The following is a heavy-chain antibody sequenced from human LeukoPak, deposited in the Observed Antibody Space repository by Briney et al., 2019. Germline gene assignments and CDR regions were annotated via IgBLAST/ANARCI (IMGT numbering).Heavy chain of an antibody. J-gene: IGHJ4*02. Sequence: SETLSLTCTVSSASISSYYWGWIRQSPGKGLEWIGYIQNTGGTNYNPSLESRVSISKDTSKNQFSLQLSSVTAADTAVYYCVKHGSGWSFDYWGLGTLVTVSS. CDR3: VKHGSGWSFDY. CDR1: SASISSYY. D-gene: IGHD6-19*01. V-gene: IGHV4-59*01. CDR2: IQNTGGT.